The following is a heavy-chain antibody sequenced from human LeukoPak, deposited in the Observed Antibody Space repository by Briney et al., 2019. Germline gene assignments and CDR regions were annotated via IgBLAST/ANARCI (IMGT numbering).Heavy chain of an antibody. Sequence: GGSLRLSCEASGFTFSNYSMNWVRQAPGKGLEWVSYIRSSSSTIYYADSVKGRFTISRDNAKNSLYLQMNSLRAEDTAVYYCARAKRNGFDFWGQGTMVTVSS. CDR1: GFTFSNYS. V-gene: IGHV3-48*01. CDR3: ARAKRNGFDF. J-gene: IGHJ3*01. CDR2: IRSSSSTI.